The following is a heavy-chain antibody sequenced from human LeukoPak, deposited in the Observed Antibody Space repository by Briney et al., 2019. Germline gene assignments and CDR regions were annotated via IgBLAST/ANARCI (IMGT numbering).Heavy chain of an antibody. Sequence: GGSLRLSCAASGFTFSSYSMNWVRLAPGKGLEWVSSISSSSSYIYYADSVKGRFTISRDNSKNTLYLQMNSLRAEDTAVYYCAKDLVARNDFWSGYYNPPSSFDYWGQGTLVTVSS. V-gene: IGHV3-21*04. CDR2: ISSSSSYI. CDR3: AKDLVARNDFWSGYYNPPSSFDY. CDR1: GFTFSSYS. D-gene: IGHD3-3*01. J-gene: IGHJ4*02.